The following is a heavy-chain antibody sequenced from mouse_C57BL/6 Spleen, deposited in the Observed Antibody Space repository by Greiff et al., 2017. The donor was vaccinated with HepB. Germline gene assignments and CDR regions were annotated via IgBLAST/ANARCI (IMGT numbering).Heavy chain of an antibody. CDR1: GYTFTSYW. CDR3: ARWDYDAVAD. CDR2: IYPGSGST. D-gene: IGHD2-4*01. V-gene: IGHV1-55*01. J-gene: IGHJ3*01. Sequence: VQLQQPGAELVKPGASVKMSCKASGYTFTSYWITWVKQRPGQGLAWIGDIYPGSGSTNYNEKFKSKATLTVDTSSSTSYMQLSSLTSEDSAVYYGARWDYDAVADWGQGTLVTVAA.